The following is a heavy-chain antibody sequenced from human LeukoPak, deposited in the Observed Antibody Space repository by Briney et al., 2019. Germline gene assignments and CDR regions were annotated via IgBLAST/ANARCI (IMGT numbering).Heavy chain of an antibody. Sequence: PGGSLRLSCAASGFTFISYSMNWVRQAPGKGRELGSSISSSSSYINYADSVKGRFTISRDNAQNSLYLKMNSLRAEDTAVYYCASGYSSGWYESEFDPWGQGTLVTVSS. V-gene: IGHV3-21*01. J-gene: IGHJ5*02. CDR2: ISSSSSYI. CDR1: GFTFISYS. CDR3: ASGYSSGWYESEFDP. D-gene: IGHD6-19*01.